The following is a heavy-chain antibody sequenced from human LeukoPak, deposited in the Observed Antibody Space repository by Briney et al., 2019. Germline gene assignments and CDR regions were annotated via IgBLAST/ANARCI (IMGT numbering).Heavy chain of an antibody. CDR3: VGDGRDGYNRYFHH. CDR1: GFTFSIYA. CDR2: ISGNGVGT. D-gene: IGHD5-24*01. J-gene: IGHJ1*01. Sequence: PGGFLRLSCSASGFTFSIYAMHWVRQAPGKGLQYVSVISGNGVGTSYADSVKGRFTISRDNSKNTVYLQMSSLRAEDTAVYYCVGDGRDGYNRYFHHWGQGTLVTVSS. V-gene: IGHV3-64D*06.